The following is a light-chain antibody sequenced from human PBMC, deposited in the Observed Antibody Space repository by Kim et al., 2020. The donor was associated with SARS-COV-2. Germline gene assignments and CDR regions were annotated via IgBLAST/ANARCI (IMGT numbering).Light chain of an antibody. V-gene: IGLV3-1*01. CDR1: KLGDKY. CDR3: QAWDSSTVV. Sequence: SVSPGQTASITCSGNKLGDKYTYWYQQKPGQSPVLVIYKDSKRPSGIPERFSGSNSGNTATLTIGGTQAVDEADYYCQAWDSSTVVFGGGTQLTVL. CDR2: KDS. J-gene: IGLJ2*01.